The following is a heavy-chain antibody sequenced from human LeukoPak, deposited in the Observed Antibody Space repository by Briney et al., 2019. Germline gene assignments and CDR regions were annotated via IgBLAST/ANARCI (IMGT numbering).Heavy chain of an antibody. CDR3: TRKSGGSQRKMDDWFDP. J-gene: IGHJ5*02. Sequence: GGSLRLSCAASGFTFSNYAMHWVRQAPDKGLEYVAVISNDGTYKYYGASVKGRFTISRDNSKNTLYLQMDSLGSEDTAVYSCTRKSGGSQRKMDDWFDPWGQGTLVIVSS. CDR1: GFTFSNYA. D-gene: IGHD3-10*01. V-gene: IGHV3-30*04. CDR2: ISNDGTYK.